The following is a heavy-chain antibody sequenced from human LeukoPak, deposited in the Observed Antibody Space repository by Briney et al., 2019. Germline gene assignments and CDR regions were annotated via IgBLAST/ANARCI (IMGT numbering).Heavy chain of an antibody. J-gene: IGHJ6*02. Sequence: SETLSLTCTVSGGSISNYYWSWIRQPAGKGLEWIGRIYTSGSTNYNPSLKSRVTISVDTSKNQFSLKLNSVTAADTALYYCARHVSGRWFGDDYPYYADVWGQGTTVT. CDR2: IYTSGST. D-gene: IGHD3-10*01. CDR1: GGSISNYY. CDR3: ARHVSGRWFGDDYPYYADV. V-gene: IGHV4-4*07.